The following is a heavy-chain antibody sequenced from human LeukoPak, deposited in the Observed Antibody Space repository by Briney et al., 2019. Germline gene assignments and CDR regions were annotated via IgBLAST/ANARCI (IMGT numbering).Heavy chain of an antibody. J-gene: IGHJ5*02. D-gene: IGHD6-19*01. CDR3: AREAVAVSVEYNWFDP. V-gene: IGHV7-4-1*02. CDR1: GYTFTGYY. Sequence: GASVKVSCKASGYTFTGYYMHWVRQAPGQGLEWMGWINTNTGNPTYAQGFTGRFVFSLDTSVSTAYLQISSLKAEDTAVYYCAREAVAVSVEYNWFDPWGQGTLVTVSS. CDR2: INTNTGNP.